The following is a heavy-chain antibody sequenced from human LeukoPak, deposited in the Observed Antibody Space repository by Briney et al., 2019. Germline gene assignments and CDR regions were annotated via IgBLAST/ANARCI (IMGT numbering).Heavy chain of an antibody. J-gene: IGHJ3*02. D-gene: IGHD6-13*01. CDR2: IYTSGST. CDR1: GGSISSYY. CDR3: ASRKEGIAAAYAFDI. V-gene: IGHV4-4*07. Sequence: SETLSLTCTVSGGSISSYYWSWIRQPAGKGLEWIGRIYTSGSTNYNPSLKSRVTISVDTSKNQFSLKLSSVTAADTAVYYCASRKEGIAAAYAFDIWGQGTMVTVSS.